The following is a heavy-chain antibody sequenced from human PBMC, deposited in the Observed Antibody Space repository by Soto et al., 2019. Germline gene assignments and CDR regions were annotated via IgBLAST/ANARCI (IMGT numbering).Heavy chain of an antibody. V-gene: IGHV3-23*01. CDR2: ISGSGGST. CDR3: AKLLIAVAGTHSGPFDY. CDR1: GFTFSSYA. D-gene: IGHD6-19*01. Sequence: GGSLRLSCAASGFTFSSYAMSWVRQAPGKGLEWVSAISGSGGSTYYADSVKGRFTISRDNSKNTLYLQMNSLRAEDTAVYYCAKLLIAVAGTHSGPFDYWGQGTLVTVSS. J-gene: IGHJ4*02.